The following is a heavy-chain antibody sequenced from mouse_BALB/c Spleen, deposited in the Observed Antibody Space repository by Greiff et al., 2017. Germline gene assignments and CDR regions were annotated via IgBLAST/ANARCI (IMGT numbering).Heavy chain of an antibody. Sequence: DVQLVESGGGLVQPGGSRKLSCAASGFTFSSFGMHWVRQAPEKGLEWVAYISSGSSTIYYADTVKGRFTISRDNPKNTLFLQMTSLRSEDTAMYYCARTDAMDYWGQGTSVTVSS. CDR1: GFTFSSFG. V-gene: IGHV5-17*02. CDR2: ISSGSSTI. J-gene: IGHJ4*01. CDR3: ARTDAMDY.